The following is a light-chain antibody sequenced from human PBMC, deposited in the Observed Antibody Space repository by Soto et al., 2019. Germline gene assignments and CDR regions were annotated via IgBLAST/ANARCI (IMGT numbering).Light chain of an antibody. Sequence: QSVLTQPPSVSGAPGQRVTISCTGSSSNIGTGYLVHWYQQIPGTAPKLLIYADTNRPSGVPDRFSGSKSGTSASLAITGHQAEDEAYYYCQSYDSSQTAYVVFGGGTKLTVL. CDR1: SSNIGTGYL. CDR2: ADT. J-gene: IGLJ2*01. V-gene: IGLV1-40*01. CDR3: QSYDSSQTAYVV.